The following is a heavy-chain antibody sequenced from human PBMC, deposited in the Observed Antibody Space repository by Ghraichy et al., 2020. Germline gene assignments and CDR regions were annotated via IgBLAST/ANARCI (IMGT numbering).Heavy chain of an antibody. Sequence: SETLSLTCTVSGGSVSSSGYYWGWIRQPPGKGLEWVGNIFSSGSTYYNPSLKSRVTISVDTSKNQFSLRLSSVTAADTAVYYCARRSVVALDYWGQGTLVTVSS. CDR2: IFSSGST. J-gene: IGHJ4*02. D-gene: IGHD2-15*01. V-gene: IGHV4-39*01. CDR3: ARRSVVALDY. CDR1: GGSVSSSGYY.